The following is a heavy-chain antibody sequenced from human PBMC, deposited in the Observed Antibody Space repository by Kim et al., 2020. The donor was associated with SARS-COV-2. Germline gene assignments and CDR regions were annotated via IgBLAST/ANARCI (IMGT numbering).Heavy chain of an antibody. CDR1: GGSISSGGYY. CDR2: IYYSGST. D-gene: IGHD1-1*01. V-gene: IGHV4-31*03. Sequence: SETLSLTCTVSGGSISSGGYYWSWIRQHPGKGLEWIGYIYYSGSTYYNPSLKSRVTISVDTSKNQFSLKLSSVTAADTAVYYCASTVDQNWNRLDYWGQGTLVTVSS. CDR3: ASTVDQNWNRLDY. J-gene: IGHJ4*02.